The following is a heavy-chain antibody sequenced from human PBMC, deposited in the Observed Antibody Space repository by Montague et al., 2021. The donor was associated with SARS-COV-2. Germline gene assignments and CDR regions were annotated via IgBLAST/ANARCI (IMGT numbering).Heavy chain of an antibody. CDR2: TFYRSEWNY. D-gene: IGHD7-27*01. Sequence: CAISGDSVSRNDITWNWFRQSPSRGLEWLGRTFYRSEWNYHYADXVKSRITIDPDTSKNQVSLQLRSVTPEDTAVYFCARVRHLGRGMGVWGQGTTVTVSS. CDR1: GDSVSRNDIT. J-gene: IGHJ6*02. V-gene: IGHV6-1*01. CDR3: ARVRHLGRGMGV.